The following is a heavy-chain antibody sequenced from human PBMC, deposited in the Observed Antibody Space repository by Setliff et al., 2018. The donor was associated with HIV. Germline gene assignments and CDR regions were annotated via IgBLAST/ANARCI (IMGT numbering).Heavy chain of an antibody. CDR1: GGSISSYY. J-gene: IGHJ4*02. CDR3: ASLNYYDSSGYYPH. CDR2: IYTSGST. Sequence: TLSLTCTVSGGSISSYYWSWIRQPAGKGLEWIGRIYTSGSTNYNPSLKSRVTMSVDTSKNQFSLKLSSVTAADTAVYYCASLNYYDSSGYYPHWGQGTLVTVSS. D-gene: IGHD3-22*01. V-gene: IGHV4-4*07.